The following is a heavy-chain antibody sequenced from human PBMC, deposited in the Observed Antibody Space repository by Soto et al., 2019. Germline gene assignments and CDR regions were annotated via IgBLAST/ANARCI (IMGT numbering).Heavy chain of an antibody. CDR2: ISYDGSNK. V-gene: IGHV3-30-3*01. CDR3: ARSKPRYCSGGSCYRPDAFDI. Sequence: GGSLRLCCAASGFTFSSYAMHWVRQAPGKGLEWVAVISYDGSNKYYADSVKGRFTISRDNSKNTLYLQMNSLRAEDTAVYYCARSKPRYCSGGSCYRPDAFDIWGQGTMVTVSS. J-gene: IGHJ3*02. CDR1: GFTFSSYA. D-gene: IGHD2-15*01.